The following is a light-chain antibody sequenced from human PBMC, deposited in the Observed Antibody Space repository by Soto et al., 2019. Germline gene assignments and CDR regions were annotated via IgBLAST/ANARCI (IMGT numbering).Light chain of an antibody. CDR3: QSYDSSLKGV. CDR1: SSNIWAGYD. Sequence: QSVLTQPPSVSGAHGQRVTISCTGSSSNIWAGYDVHWYQQLPGTATKLLLYGNSNRPSGVPDRFSGSKSGTSASLAITGLQAEDEADYYCQSYDSSLKGVFGTGTKLTVL. J-gene: IGLJ1*01. CDR2: GNS. V-gene: IGLV1-40*01.